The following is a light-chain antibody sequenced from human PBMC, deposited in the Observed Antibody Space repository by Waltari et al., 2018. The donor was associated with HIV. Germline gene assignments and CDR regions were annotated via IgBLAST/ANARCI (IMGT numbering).Light chain of an antibody. CDR2: DDS. Sequence: SYVLTQPPSVSVAPGQTARITCGGNNIGSKSVHWYQQKPGQAPVLVVYDDSDRPSGIPDRFSGSNSGNTATLTISRVEAGDEADYYCQVWDSSSDQEVFGGGTKLTVL. CDR3: QVWDSSSDQEV. CDR1: NIGSKS. J-gene: IGLJ2*01. V-gene: IGLV3-21*02.